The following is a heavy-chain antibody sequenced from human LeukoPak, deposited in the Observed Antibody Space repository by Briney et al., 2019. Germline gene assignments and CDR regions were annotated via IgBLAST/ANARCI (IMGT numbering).Heavy chain of an antibody. V-gene: IGHV1-69*06. J-gene: IGHJ4*02. Sequence: ASVKVSCKASGGTFSSYAISWVRQAPGQGLEWMGGIIPIFGTANYAQKFQGRVTITADKSTSTAYMELSSLRSEDTAVYYCARAMYYYDSSGPYYFDYWGQGTLVTVSS. CDR2: IIPIFGTA. D-gene: IGHD3-22*01. CDR3: ARAMYYYDSSGPYYFDY. CDR1: GGTFSSYA.